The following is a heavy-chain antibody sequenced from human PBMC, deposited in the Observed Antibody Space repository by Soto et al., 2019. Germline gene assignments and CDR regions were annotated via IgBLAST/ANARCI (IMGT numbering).Heavy chain of an antibody. Sequence: QVQLRESGPGLVKPSGTLSLTCAVSGASLSSSRWWSWVRQPPGKGLEWIGEINHRGSTNTKPSLKSRVTISVDKSKNQFSLNLTSLTAADTAVYYCVRDDSPSGSYFYWGQGILVTVSS. D-gene: IGHD1-26*01. CDR1: GASLSSSRW. J-gene: IGHJ4*02. CDR3: VRDDSPSGSYFY. V-gene: IGHV4-4*02. CDR2: INHRGST.